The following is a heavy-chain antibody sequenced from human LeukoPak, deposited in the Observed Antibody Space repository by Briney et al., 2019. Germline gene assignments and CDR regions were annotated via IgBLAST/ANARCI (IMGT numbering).Heavy chain of an antibody. CDR3: ARATPREWLSDHPYNWFDP. CDR1: GGSISSRNYY. D-gene: IGHD3-3*01. V-gene: IGHV4-39*07. Sequence: SETLSLTCTVSGGSISSRNYYWGWIRQPPGTGLEWIGEINHSGSTNYNPSLKSRVTISVDTSKNQFSLKLSSVTAADTAVYYCARATPREWLSDHPYNWFDPWGQGTLVTVSS. CDR2: INHSGST. J-gene: IGHJ5*02.